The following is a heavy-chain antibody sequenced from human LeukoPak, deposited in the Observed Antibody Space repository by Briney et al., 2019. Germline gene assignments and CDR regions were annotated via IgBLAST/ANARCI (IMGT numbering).Heavy chain of an antibody. V-gene: IGHV1-69*01. CDR3: ARDGVALRFLEWSPPGVYYYGMDV. D-gene: IGHD3-3*01. CDR1: GGTFSSYA. Sequence: VASVTVSCTASGGTFSSYAISWVRQAPGQGLEWMGGIIPIFGTANYAQKFQGRVTITADESTSTAYMELSSLRSEDTAVYYCARDGVALRFLEWSPPGVYYYGMDVWGQGTTVTVSS. CDR2: IIPIFGTA. J-gene: IGHJ6*02.